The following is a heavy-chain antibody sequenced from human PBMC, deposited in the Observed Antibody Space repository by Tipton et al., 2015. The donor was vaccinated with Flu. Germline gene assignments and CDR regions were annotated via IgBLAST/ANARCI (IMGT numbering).Heavy chain of an antibody. CDR3: ARGSGSGTYVIFDY. V-gene: IGHV4-4*07. J-gene: IGHJ4*02. Sequence: TLSLTCTVSGGSISSYYWSWIRQPAGKGLEWIGRVYSSGSTNYSPSFKSRVTMSIDTSKNQFSLKLNSVTAADTAVYYCARGSGSGTYVIFDYWGKGTQVTVSS. CDR2: VYSSGST. CDR1: GGSISSYY. D-gene: IGHD3-10*01.